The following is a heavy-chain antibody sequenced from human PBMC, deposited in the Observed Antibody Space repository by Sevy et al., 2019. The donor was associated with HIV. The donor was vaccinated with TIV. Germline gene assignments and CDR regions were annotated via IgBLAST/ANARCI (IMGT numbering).Heavy chain of an antibody. V-gene: IGHV4-59*12. D-gene: IGHD7-27*01. CDR3: ARAGGNTDWGMDV. CDR1: SGSISSYY. CDR2: MYYNGRT. Sequence: SETLSLTCTVSSGSISSYYWSWIRQPPGKGLEAIGYMYYNGRTYYNPSLSSRVIISVDKSQNQVSLQLSSVTAADTGVYYCARAGGNTDWGMDVWGQGITVTVSS. J-gene: IGHJ6*02.